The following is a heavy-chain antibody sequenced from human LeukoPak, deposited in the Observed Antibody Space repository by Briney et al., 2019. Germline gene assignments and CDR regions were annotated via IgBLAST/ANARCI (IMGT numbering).Heavy chain of an antibody. CDR1: GGSISSYY. CDR3: ARAWQLALDY. Sequence: PSETLSLTCTVSGGSISSYYWSWIRQPPGKGLEWMGYIYYSGSTNYNPSLKSRVAISADTSKNQFSLKLSSVTAADTAVYYCARAWQLALDYWGQGTLVTVSS. V-gene: IGHV4-59*01. J-gene: IGHJ4*02. CDR2: IYYSGST. D-gene: IGHD6-6*01.